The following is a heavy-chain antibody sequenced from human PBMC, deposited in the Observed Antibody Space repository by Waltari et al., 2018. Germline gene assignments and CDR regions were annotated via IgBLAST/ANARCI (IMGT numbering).Heavy chain of an antibody. CDR2: ISAYNGNT. Sequence: QVQLVQSGAEVKKPGASVKVSCKASGYTFTSYGISWVRQAPGQGLEWMGWISAYNGNTNYAQKIQGRVTMTTDTSTSTAYMELRSLRSDDTAVYYCALSPLRFLEWLSRDYYYYGMDVWGQGTTVTVSS. D-gene: IGHD3-3*01. CDR3: ALSPLRFLEWLSRDYYYYGMDV. V-gene: IGHV1-18*01. J-gene: IGHJ6*02. CDR1: GYTFTSYG.